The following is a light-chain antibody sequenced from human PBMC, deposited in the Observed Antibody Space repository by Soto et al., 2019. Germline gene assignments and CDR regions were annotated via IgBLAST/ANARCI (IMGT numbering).Light chain of an antibody. CDR2: EVT. Sequence: QSALTQPPSVSWSPGQSVTISCTGTSSDVGKYDRLSWYQQPPGTAPKLIIYEVTNRPSGVPARFSGSKSGNTASLTISGLQPEDEADYYCSSYTSTSRYVFGAGTKVTVL. J-gene: IGLJ1*01. CDR1: SSDVGKYDR. CDR3: SSYTSTSRYV. V-gene: IGLV2-18*02.